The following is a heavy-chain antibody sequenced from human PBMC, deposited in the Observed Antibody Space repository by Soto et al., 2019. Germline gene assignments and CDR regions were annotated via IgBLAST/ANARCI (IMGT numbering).Heavy chain of an antibody. V-gene: IGHV3-30*01. D-gene: IGHD6-13*01. CDR3: ARGDSNSWSDY. CDR1: GFTFRTYA. CDR2: ISYDGTNK. J-gene: IGHJ4*02. Sequence: QVQLVESGGGVVQPGRSLRLSCAASGFTFRTYAMDWVRQAPGKGLEWVAVISYDGTNKYYADSVKGRVTISRDNSKNTLSLQMNSLRAEDTAVYYCARGDSNSWSDYWGQGTLVTVSS.